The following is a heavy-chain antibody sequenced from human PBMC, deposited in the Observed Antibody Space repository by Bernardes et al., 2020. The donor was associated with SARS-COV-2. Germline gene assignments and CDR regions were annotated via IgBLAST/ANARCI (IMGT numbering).Heavy chain of an antibody. J-gene: IGHJ6*02. D-gene: IGHD3-10*01. Sequence: SETLSLTCTVSGGSISSYYWSWIRQPPGKGLEWIGYIYYSGSTNYNPSLKSRVTISVDTSKNQFSLKLSSVTAADTAVYYCARHLGGYYGSGRRTTYYYYGMDVWGQGTTVTVSS. CDR3: ARHLGGYYGSGRRTTYYYYGMDV. CDR2: IYYSGST. CDR1: GGSISSYY. V-gene: IGHV4-59*08.